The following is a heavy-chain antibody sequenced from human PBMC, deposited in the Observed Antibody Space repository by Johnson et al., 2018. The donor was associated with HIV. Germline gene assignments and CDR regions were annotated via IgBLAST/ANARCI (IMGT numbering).Heavy chain of an antibody. V-gene: IGHV3-23*04. CDR1: GFTFSSYA. D-gene: IGHD3-10*01. CDR3: ANRDGNGFDI. CDR2: ITGSGGNT. J-gene: IGHJ3*02. Sequence: VQLVESGGGLVQPGGSLRLSCAASGFTFSSYAMSWVRQAPGKGLEWVSAITGSGGNTYYADPVKGRFTISRDNSKNTLYLQRNSLRADDTAVYHCANRDGNGFDIWGQGTMVTVSS.